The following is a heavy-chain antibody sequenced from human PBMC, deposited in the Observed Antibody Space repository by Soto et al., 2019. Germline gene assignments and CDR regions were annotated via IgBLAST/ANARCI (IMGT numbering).Heavy chain of an antibody. Sequence: GSLRLSCATSCFTFKDAWMIWVRQAPGKGLERVGRMKSEGSGGAIDYAAPVRGRFTISRDDSKNTFYLQMNSLKTEDTSVYYCIHSHDLDYSLNVWGQGTTVTVSS. J-gene: IGHJ6*02. D-gene: IGHD1-1*01. CDR1: CFTFKDAW. CDR3: IHSHDLDYSLNV. CDR2: MKSEGSGGAI. V-gene: IGHV3-15*07.